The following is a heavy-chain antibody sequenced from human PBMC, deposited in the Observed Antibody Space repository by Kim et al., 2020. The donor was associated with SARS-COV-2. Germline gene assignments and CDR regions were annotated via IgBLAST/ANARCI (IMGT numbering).Heavy chain of an antibody. CDR2: IYYSGST. CDR3: ARLPIPLITMVRGVNWFDP. Sequence: SETLSLTCTVSGGSISSSSYYWGWIRQPPGKGLEWIGSIYYSGSTYYNPSLKSRVTISVDTSKNQFSLKLSSVTAADTAVYYCARLPIPLITMVRGVNWFDPWGQGTLVTVSS. V-gene: IGHV4-39*01. CDR1: GGSISSSSYY. J-gene: IGHJ5*02. D-gene: IGHD3-10*01.